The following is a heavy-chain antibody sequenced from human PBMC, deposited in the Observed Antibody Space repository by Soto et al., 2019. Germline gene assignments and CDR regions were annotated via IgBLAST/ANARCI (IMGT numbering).Heavy chain of an antibody. Sequence: QVQLVESGGGVVQPGRSLRLSCAASAFTFRNFAMHWVRQAPGKGLEWLAAITFDGKDKYYADSVKGRFTISRDTSKNTLYLQMNSLRIDDTALYFCTRHLLAGHDVYWGQGTLVTVSS. CDR1: AFTFRNFA. J-gene: IGHJ4*02. CDR3: TRHLLAGHDVY. CDR2: ITFDGKDK. D-gene: IGHD5-12*01. V-gene: IGHV3-30*04.